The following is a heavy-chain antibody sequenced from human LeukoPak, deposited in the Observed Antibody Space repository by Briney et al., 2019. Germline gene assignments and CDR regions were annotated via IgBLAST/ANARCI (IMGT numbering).Heavy chain of an antibody. CDR2: INSDGSGT. CDR1: GLTFSSHW. CDR3: ARDHGRYCSGGSCYFGGFFEY. V-gene: IGHV3-74*01. J-gene: IGHJ4*02. D-gene: IGHD2-15*01. Sequence: GGSLRLSCAASGLTFSSHWMHWVRQAPGKGLVWISRINSDGSGTNYADFVKGRFTISRDNAKNSLYLQMNSLRAEDTAVYYCARDHGRYCSGGSCYFGGFFEYWGQGTLGTVSS.